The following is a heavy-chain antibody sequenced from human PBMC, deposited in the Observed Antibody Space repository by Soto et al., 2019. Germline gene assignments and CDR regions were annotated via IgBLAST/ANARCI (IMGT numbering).Heavy chain of an antibody. CDR2: IYPGDSDT. CDR1: GYSFTSYW. CDR3: ARGWTFSEYSSSPGMDV. Sequence: PGESLKISCKGSGYSFTSYWIGWVRQMPGKGLEWMGIIYPGDSDTRYSPPFQGQVTISADKSISTAYLQWSSLKASDTAMYYCARGWTFSEYSSSPGMDVWGQGTTVTVSS. J-gene: IGHJ6*02. D-gene: IGHD6-6*01. V-gene: IGHV5-51*01.